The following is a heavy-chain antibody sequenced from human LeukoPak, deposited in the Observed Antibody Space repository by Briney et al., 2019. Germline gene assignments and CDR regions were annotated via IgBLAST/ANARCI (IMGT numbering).Heavy chain of an antibody. V-gene: IGHV1-18*01. J-gene: IGHJ4*02. D-gene: IGHD4-17*01. Sequence: ASVKVSCKASGYTFTSYGISWVRQAPGQGLEWMGWISAYNGNTNYAQKLQGRVTMTTDTSTNTAYMELRSLRSDDTAVYYCASSLGFYGDPYYFDYWGQGTLVTVSS. CDR1: GYTFTSYG. CDR2: ISAYNGNT. CDR3: ASSLGFYGDPYYFDY.